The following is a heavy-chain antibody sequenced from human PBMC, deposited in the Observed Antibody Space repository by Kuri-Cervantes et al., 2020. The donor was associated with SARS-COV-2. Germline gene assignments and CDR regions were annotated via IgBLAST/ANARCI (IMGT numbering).Heavy chain of an antibody. V-gene: IGHV4-59*01. J-gene: IGHJ4*02. CDR1: GGSISSYY. Sequence: GSLRLSCTVSGGSISSYYWSWIRQPPGKGLEWIGYIYYSGSTNYNPSLKSRVTISVDTSKNQFSLKLSSVTAADTAVYYCARTPGDSSKVDYRGQGTLVTVSS. CDR2: IYYSGST. CDR3: ARTPGDSSKVDY. D-gene: IGHD2-21*02.